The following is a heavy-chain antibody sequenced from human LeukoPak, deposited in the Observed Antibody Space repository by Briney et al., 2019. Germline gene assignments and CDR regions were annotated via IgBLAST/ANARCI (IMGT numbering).Heavy chain of an antibody. J-gene: IGHJ4*02. CDR2: ISYDGSNK. CDR1: GFTFSSYA. V-gene: IGHV3-30-3*01. Sequence: GGSLRLSCAASGFTFSSYAMHWVRQAPGKGLEWVAVISYDGSNKYYADSVKGRFTISRDNSKNTLYLQMNSLRAEDTAVYYCARDTSGSYYFTLDYWGQGTLVTVSS. CDR3: ARDTSGSYYFTLDY. D-gene: IGHD1-26*01.